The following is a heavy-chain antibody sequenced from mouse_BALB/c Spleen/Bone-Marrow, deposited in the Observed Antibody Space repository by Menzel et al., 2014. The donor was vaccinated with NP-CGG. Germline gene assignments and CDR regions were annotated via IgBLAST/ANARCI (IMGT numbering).Heavy chain of an antibody. V-gene: IGHV2-2*02. CDR2: IWSGGST. CDR3: SGRLRFYAMDY. Sequence: VQLQQSGPGLVQPSQSLSITCTVSGFSLTSYGVHWVRQSLGKGLEWLGVIWSGGSTDYNAAFISRLSISKDNSKSQVFFKMNSLQANDTAIYFCSGRLRFYAMDYWGQGTSVTVSS. J-gene: IGHJ4*01. D-gene: IGHD2-2*01. CDR1: GFSLTSYG.